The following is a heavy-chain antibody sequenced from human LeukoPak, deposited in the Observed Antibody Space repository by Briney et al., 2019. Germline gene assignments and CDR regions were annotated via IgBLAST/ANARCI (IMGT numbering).Heavy chain of an antibody. Sequence: GGSLRLSCAASGFTVSSNYMSWVRQAPGKGLEWVSSISSSSDYIYYADSLKGRFTISRDNAKNSLYLQMNSLRAEDTAVYYCAREEGGAGLYGFDIWGQGTMVTVSS. CDR1: GFTVSSNY. J-gene: IGHJ3*02. D-gene: IGHD1-26*01. CDR3: AREEGGAGLYGFDI. V-gene: IGHV3-21*01. CDR2: ISSSSDYI.